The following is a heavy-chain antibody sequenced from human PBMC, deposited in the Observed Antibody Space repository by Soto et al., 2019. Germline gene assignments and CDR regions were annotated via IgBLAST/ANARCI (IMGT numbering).Heavy chain of an antibody. J-gene: IGHJ4*02. V-gene: IGHV4-59*01. CDR1: GASIRSYY. CDR3: ATSYGNAWYTY. CDR2: IYHSGNS. Sequence: SETLSLTCTVSGASIRSYYWSWIRQSPGQGLEWIGFIYHSGNSNYNSSLKSRVTMSMDTSKNQFSLKLSSVTAADTAVYYCATSYGNAWYTYWGQGTQVTVSS. D-gene: IGHD6-13*01.